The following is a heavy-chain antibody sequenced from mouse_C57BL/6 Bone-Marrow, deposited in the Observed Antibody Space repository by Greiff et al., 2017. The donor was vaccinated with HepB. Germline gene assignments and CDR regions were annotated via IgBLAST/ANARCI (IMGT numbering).Heavy chain of an antibody. Sequence: VKVVESGAELVKPGASVKISCKASGYAFSSYWMNWVKQRPGKGLEWIGQIYPGDGDTNYNGKFKGKATLTADKSSSTAYMQLSSLTSEDSAVYFCARWKDLLLRFAWFAYWGQGTLVTVSA. CDR3: ARWKDLLLRFAWFAY. V-gene: IGHV1-80*01. J-gene: IGHJ3*01. CDR2: IYPGDGDT. D-gene: IGHD1-1*01. CDR1: GYAFSSYW.